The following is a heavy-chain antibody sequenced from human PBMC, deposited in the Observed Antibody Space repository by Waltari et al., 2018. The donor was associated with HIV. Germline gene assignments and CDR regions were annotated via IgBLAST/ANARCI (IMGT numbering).Heavy chain of an antibody. D-gene: IGHD5-12*01. J-gene: IGHJ6*02. Sequence: QVQLQQWGAGLLKPSETLSLTCAVYGGSFSGFYWSWIRQPPGKGLEWIGEIRHSGGTKYNLSLKSRVTLSGDTSKNQFSLKLHSVTAADTGVYYCARAHIGAPQGYYHYYVVDVWGRGTTVTVSS. CDR3: ARAHIGAPQGYYHYYVVDV. V-gene: IGHV4-34*01. CDR1: GGSFSGFY. CDR2: IRHSGGT.